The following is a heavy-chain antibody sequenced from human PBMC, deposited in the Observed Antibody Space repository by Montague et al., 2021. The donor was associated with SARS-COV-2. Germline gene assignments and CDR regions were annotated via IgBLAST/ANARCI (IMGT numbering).Heavy chain of an antibody. CDR1: GGSISSHY. V-gene: IGHV4-59*08. Sequence: SETRSLTCTVSGGSISSHYWSWIRQAPGQGLEWIGHIYYTGTTKYNPSPKSRVTLSLDTSRDQFSLTLSSVTAADTAVYYCARPLRSNVWYGFDTWGQGALVIVSS. D-gene: IGHD6-13*01. CDR3: ARPLRSNVWYGFDT. J-gene: IGHJ5*02. CDR2: IYYTGTT.